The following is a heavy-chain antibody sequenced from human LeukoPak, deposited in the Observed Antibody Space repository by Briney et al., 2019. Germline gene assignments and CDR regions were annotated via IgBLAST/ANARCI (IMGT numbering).Heavy chain of an antibody. D-gene: IGHD5-18*01. CDR1: GFIFSDYS. J-gene: IGHJ4*02. CDR2: ISSSGSYI. CDR3: VRDLGEIQLWSSYYFDS. V-gene: IGHV3-21*01. Sequence: AGGSLRLSCAASGFIFSDYSMNWVRQAPGKGLEWVSSISSSGSYIYYADSMQGRFTISRDNAKNSLFLQMSSLRAEDTAVYYCVRDLGEIQLWSSYYFDSWGQGTLVTVSS.